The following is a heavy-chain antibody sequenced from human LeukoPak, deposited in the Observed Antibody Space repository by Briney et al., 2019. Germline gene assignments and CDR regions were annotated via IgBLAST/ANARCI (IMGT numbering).Heavy chain of an antibody. V-gene: IGHV6-1*01. J-gene: IGHJ3*02. CDR1: GDSVSSNSAA. D-gene: IGHD6-19*01. Sequence: SQTLSLTCAISGDSVSSNSAAWNWIRQSPSRGLEWLGRTYYRSKWYNDYAVSVKSRITINPDTSKNQFSLQLNSVTPEDTAVYYCAREEGEQWLVPGDAFDIWGQGTMVTVSS. CDR2: TYYRSKWYN. CDR3: AREEGEQWLVPGDAFDI.